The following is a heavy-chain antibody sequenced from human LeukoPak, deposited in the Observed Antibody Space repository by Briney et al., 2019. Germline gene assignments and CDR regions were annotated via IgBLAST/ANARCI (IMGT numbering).Heavy chain of an antibody. CDR3: AKGGKWDVTPFDY. CDR2: ISGNGDST. J-gene: IGHJ4*02. CDR1: GFTLSSYA. D-gene: IGHD1-26*01. V-gene: IGHV3-23*01. Sequence: GGSLRLSCAASGFTLSSYAMSWVRQAPGKGLEWVSAISGNGDSTYYADSVKGRLTISRDNSKNTLYLQMNSLRAEDTAVYYCAKGGKWDVTPFDYWGQGTLVTVSS.